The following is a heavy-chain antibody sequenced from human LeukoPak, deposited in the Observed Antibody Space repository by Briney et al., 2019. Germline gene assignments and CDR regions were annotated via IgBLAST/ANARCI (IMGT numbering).Heavy chain of an antibody. CDR2: INHSGNT. D-gene: IGHD6-6*01. CDR3: ARDKPTSSRDYYYGMDV. Sequence: SETLSLTCTVSGGSVSSGSYFWSWIRQPPGKGLEWIGYINHSGNTKYNPSLKSRVTISIGTSKNQFSLKLSSVTAADTAVYYCARDKPTSSRDYYYGMDVRGQGTTVTVSS. CDR1: GGSVSSGSYF. V-gene: IGHV4-61*01. J-gene: IGHJ6*02.